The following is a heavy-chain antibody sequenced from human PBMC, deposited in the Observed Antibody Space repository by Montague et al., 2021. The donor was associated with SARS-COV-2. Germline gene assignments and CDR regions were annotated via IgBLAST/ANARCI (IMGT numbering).Heavy chain of an antibody. CDR1: GGSISSSIYY. Sequence: SETLSLTCTVSGGSISSSIYYWGWIRQPPGKGLEWIGSVYYSGXTXYXXXXKXRVTLSVDTSKNQFSLKLSSVTAADTAVYYCARHGKTRIAMIVVVIVYFVYPGQGTPVTVSP. D-gene: IGHD3-22*01. J-gene: IGHJ4*02. CDR3: ARHGKTRIAMIVVVIVYFVY. CDR2: VYYSGXT. V-gene: IGHV4-39*01.